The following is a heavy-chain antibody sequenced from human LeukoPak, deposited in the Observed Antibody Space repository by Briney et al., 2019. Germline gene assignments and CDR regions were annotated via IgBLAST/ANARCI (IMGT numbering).Heavy chain of an antibody. J-gene: IGHJ4*02. CDR1: GGSFSGYY. D-gene: IGHD6-19*01. Sequence: SETLSLTCAVYGGSFSGYYWSWIRQPPGKGLEWIGEINHSGSTNYNPSLKSRVTISVDTSKNQFSLKLSSVTAADTAVYYCARVSLTAGTLDYWGQGTLVTVSS. CDR2: INHSGST. V-gene: IGHV4-34*01. CDR3: ARVSLTAGTLDY.